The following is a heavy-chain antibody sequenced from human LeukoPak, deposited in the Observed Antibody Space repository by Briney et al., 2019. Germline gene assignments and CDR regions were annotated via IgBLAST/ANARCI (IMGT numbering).Heavy chain of an antibody. CDR3: ARVPSPFWNRDDYFDY. D-gene: IGHD3-3*01. V-gene: IGHV3-7*01. Sequence: GGSLRLSCAASGFTFSSYWMSWVRQTPGKGLEWVANIKQDGSEKYYVDSVKGRFSISRDNAKNSLYLQMNSLRAEDTAVYYCARVPSPFWNRDDYFDYWGQGTLVTVSS. J-gene: IGHJ4*02. CDR1: GFTFSSYW. CDR2: IKQDGSEK.